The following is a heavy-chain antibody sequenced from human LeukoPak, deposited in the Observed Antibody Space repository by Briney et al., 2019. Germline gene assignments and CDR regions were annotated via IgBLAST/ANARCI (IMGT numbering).Heavy chain of an antibody. J-gene: IGHJ6*04. CDR3: ARVLRTPVPVGGGMDA. Sequence: SETLSLTCAVYGGSFSGYYWSWIRQPPGKGLEWVGEINHSGSTNYNPSLKRRVTISVDTSKNQFSLKLRSVTAADTAVYYCARVLRTPVPVGGGMDAGAKGPRSPSPQ. CDR1: GGSFSGYY. D-gene: IGHD4-23*01. CDR2: INHSGST. V-gene: IGHV4-34*01.